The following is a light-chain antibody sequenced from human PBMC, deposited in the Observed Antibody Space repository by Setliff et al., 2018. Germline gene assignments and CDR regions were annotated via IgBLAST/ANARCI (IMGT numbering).Light chain of an antibody. CDR2: EVS. CDR1: NSDVGGYNY. CDR3: CSYTISSTRV. Sequence: QSALTQPAAVSGSPGQSITISCAGTNSDVGGYNYVSWYQQHPNKAPKLMIYEVSNRPSGVSNRFSGSKSGNTASLTISGLQAEDEADYYCCSYTISSTRVFGTGTKVTVL. J-gene: IGLJ1*01. V-gene: IGLV2-14*03.